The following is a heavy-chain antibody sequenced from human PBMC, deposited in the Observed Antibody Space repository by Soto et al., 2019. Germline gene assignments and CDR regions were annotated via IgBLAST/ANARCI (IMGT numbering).Heavy chain of an antibody. Sequence: GGSLRLSCAASGFTFSSYAMSWVRQAPGKGLGWVSAISGSGGSTYYADSVKGRFTISRDNSKNTLYLQMNSLRAEDTAVYYCAKDSDIVVVPAAISHLFDPWGQGTLVTVSS. D-gene: IGHD2-2*01. J-gene: IGHJ5*02. CDR1: GFTFSSYA. CDR2: ISGSGGST. V-gene: IGHV3-23*01. CDR3: AKDSDIVVVPAAISHLFDP.